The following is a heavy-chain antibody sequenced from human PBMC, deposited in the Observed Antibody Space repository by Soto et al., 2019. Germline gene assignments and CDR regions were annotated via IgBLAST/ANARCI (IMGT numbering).Heavy chain of an antibody. J-gene: IGHJ3*02. D-gene: IGHD3-3*01. V-gene: IGHV4-34*01. CDR3: ASTYYDFWSGYYRSADHDAFDI. CDR1: GGSFSGYY. CDR2: INHSGST. Sequence: SETLSLTCAVYGGSFSGYYWSWIRQPPGKGLEWIGEINHSGSTNYNPSLKSRVTISVDTSKNQFSLKLSSVTAADTAVYYCASTYYDFWSGYYRSADHDAFDIWGQGTMVTVSS.